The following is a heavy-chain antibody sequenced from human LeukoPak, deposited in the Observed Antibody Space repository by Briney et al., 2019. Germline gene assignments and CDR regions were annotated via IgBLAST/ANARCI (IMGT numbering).Heavy chain of an antibody. V-gene: IGHV4-59*01. CDR1: GGSISSYY. D-gene: IGHD6-19*01. Sequence: PSETLSLTCTVSGGSISSYYWSWIRQPPGKGLEWIGYIYYSGSTNYNPSLKSRVTIPVDTSRNQFSLKLSSVTAADTAVYYCARDSSGWYGGWFDPWGQGTLVTVSS. J-gene: IGHJ5*02. CDR3: ARDSSGWYGGWFDP. CDR2: IYYSGST.